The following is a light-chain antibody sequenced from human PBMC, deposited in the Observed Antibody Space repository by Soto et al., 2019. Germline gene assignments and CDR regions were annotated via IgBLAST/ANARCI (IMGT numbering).Light chain of an antibody. J-gene: IGKJ2*01. CDR3: QEYDNWPSMYT. CDR2: GAS. CDR1: QSVRSK. V-gene: IGKV3-15*01. Sequence: EIVLTQSPATLSVSPGERATLSCRASQSVRSKLAWYQHKPGQAPRLLIYGASTRATGIPARFSGSGSGTDFTLTISSLQSEDFAVYYCQEYDNWPSMYTFGQGTKLEIK.